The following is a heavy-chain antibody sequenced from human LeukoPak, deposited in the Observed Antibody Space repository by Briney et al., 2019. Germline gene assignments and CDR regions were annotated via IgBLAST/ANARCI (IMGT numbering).Heavy chain of an antibody. V-gene: IGHV1-46*01. D-gene: IGHD2-2*01. Sequence: ASVKVSCKASGYTFTSYYMHWVRQAPGRGLEWMGIISPRDGSTSYAQKFQGRVTMTRDTDTSTAYMELSSLRSEDTAVQSCAREDGCSSTSCYEALDIWGQGTMVTVSS. J-gene: IGHJ3*02. CDR3: AREDGCSSTSCYEALDI. CDR2: ISPRDGST. CDR1: GYTFTSYY.